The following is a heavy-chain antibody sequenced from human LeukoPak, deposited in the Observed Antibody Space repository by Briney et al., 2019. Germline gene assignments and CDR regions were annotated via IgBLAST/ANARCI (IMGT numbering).Heavy chain of an antibody. J-gene: IGHJ5*02. CDR3: ARDLGQYYDTSDNWFDP. V-gene: IGHV3-74*01. D-gene: IGHD3-22*01. CDR2: INSDGINT. Sequence: PGGCLRLSCAASGFTFSNYWMHWVRQAPGKGLVWVSRINSDGINTSYADSVKGRFTISRDNAKNTLNLQMNSLRAEDTAVYYCARDLGQYYDTSDNWFDPWGQGTLVTVSS. CDR1: GFTFSNYW.